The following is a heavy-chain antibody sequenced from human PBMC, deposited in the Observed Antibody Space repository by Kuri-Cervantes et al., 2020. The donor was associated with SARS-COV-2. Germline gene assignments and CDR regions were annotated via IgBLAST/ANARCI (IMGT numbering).Heavy chain of an antibody. Sequence: GGSLRLSCAASGFTFSSYGMHGVRQAPGKGLEWVAVISYDGSNKYYADSVKGRFTISRDNSKNTLYLQMNSLRAEAKAVYYCDRSVSSSSPGPFDYWGQGALVTVSS. D-gene: IGHD6-6*01. CDR1: GFTFSSYG. V-gene: IGHV3-30*03. J-gene: IGHJ4*02. CDR2: ISYDGSNK. CDR3: DRSVSSSSPGPFDY.